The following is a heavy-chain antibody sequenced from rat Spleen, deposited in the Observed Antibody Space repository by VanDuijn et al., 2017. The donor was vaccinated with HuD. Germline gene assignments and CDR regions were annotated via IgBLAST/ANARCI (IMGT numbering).Heavy chain of an antibody. CDR1: GFTFNNYW. Sequence: EVQLVESGGGLVQPGRSLKLSCVASGFTFNNYWMTWIRQAPGKGLEWVASISKAGGNTYYPDSVRGRFTISSDNSKSTLYLQMNSLRSEDTATYYCTRNWDYWGQGVMVTVSS. CDR3: TRNWDY. D-gene: IGHD3-6*01. CDR2: ISKAGGNT. V-gene: IGHV5-31*01. J-gene: IGHJ2*01.